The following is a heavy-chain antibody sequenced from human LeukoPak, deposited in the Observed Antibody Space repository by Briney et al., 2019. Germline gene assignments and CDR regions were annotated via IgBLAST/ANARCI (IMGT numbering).Heavy chain of an antibody. CDR1: GFTLSSYA. V-gene: IGHV3-30*04. CDR3: ARVDDLDAFDM. Sequence: PGGSLRLSCAASGFTLSSYAMHWVRQAPGRGLEWVAVISDDGSNKYYADSVKGRFTISRDNSKNTLYLQMNSLRGEDTAVYYCARVDDLDAFDMWGQGTMVTVSS. D-gene: IGHD2-2*03. CDR2: ISDDGSNK. J-gene: IGHJ3*02.